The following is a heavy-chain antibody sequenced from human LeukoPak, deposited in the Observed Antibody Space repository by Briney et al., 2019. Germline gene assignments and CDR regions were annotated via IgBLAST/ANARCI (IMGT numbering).Heavy chain of an antibody. CDR3: AKGDWNSFDF. D-gene: IGHD1-7*01. CDR2: ISGSGGST. CDR1: GFTFGSYV. J-gene: IGHJ5*01. V-gene: IGHV3-23*01. Sequence: GGSLRLSCTASGFTFGSYVMRWVRQAPGKGLEWVSTISGSGGSTHYADSVKGRFTISRDNSKNTLYLQMNSLRAEDTAVYYCAKGDWNSFDFWGQGSLATVSS.